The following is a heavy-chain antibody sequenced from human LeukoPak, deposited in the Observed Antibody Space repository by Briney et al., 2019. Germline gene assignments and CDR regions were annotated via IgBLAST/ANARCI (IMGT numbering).Heavy chain of an antibody. J-gene: IGHJ6*03. D-gene: IGHD3-3*01. V-gene: IGHV7-4-1*02. CDR2: INTNTGNP. CDR3: ARTGKTIFGVVKAYYMDV. Sequence: ASVKVSCKASGYTFTSYAMNWVRQAPGQGLEWMGWINTNTGNPTYAQGFTGRFVFSLDTSVSTAYLQISSLKAEDTAVYHCARTGKTIFGVVKAYYMDVWGKGTTVTVSS. CDR1: GYTFTSYA.